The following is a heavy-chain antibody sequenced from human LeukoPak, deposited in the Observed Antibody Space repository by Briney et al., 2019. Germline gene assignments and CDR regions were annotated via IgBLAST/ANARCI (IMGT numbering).Heavy chain of an antibody. CDR3: AREPIAAAGEFDY. V-gene: IGHV3-30-3*01. D-gene: IGHD6-13*01. J-gene: IGHJ4*02. CDR1: GFTFSSYA. CDR2: ISYDGSNK. Sequence: PGGSLRLSCAASGFTFSSYAMHWVRQAPGKGLEWVAVISYDGSNKYYADSVKGRFTISRDNSKNTLYLQMNSLRAEDTAVYYCAREPIAAAGEFDYRGQGTLVTVSS.